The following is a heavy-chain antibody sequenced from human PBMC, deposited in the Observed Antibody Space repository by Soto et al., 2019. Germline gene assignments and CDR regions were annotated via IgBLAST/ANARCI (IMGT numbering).Heavy chain of an antibody. J-gene: IGHJ5*02. Sequence: PSETLSLTCTVSGGSISSSSYYWGWIRQPPGKGLEWIGSIYYSGSTYYNPSLKSRVTISVDTSKNQFSLKPSSVTAADTAVYYCAKEGITIFGVVNNWFDPWGQGTLVTVSS. D-gene: IGHD3-3*01. V-gene: IGHV4-39*02. CDR1: GGSISSSSYY. CDR3: AKEGITIFGVVNNWFDP. CDR2: IYYSGST.